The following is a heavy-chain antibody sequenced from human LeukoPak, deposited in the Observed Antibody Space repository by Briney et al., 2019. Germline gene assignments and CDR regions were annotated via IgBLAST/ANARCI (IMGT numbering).Heavy chain of an antibody. CDR2: IYTSGST. V-gene: IGHV4-61*02. CDR1: GGSISSGSHY. Sequence: PSQTLSLTCTVSGGSISSGSHYWNCIRQPAGKGLEWIGRIYTSGSTNYNPSLKSRVTISVDTSKNQFSLKLNSVTAADTAVYYCARVARSMSSSSEDCWGQGTLVTVSS. J-gene: IGHJ4*02. CDR3: ARVARSMSSSSEDC. D-gene: IGHD6-13*01.